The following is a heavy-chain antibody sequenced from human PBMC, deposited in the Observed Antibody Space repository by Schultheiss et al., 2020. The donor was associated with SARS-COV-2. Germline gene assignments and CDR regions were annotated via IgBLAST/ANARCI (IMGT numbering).Heavy chain of an antibody. CDR1: GYSFTSYW. Sequence: GESLKISCKGSGYSFTSYWIGWVRQMPGKGLEWMGIIYPGDSDTRYSPSFQGQVTISADKSISTAYLQWSSLKASDTAMYYCARCSGNSVSSDAFDVWGQGTMVTVSS. CDR3: ARCSGNSVSSDAFDV. CDR2: IYPGDSDT. J-gene: IGHJ3*01. V-gene: IGHV5-51*01. D-gene: IGHD4-23*01.